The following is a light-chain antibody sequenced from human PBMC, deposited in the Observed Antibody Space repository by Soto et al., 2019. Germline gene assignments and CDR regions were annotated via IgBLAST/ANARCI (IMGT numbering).Light chain of an antibody. J-gene: IGKJ3*01. CDR2: GAS. V-gene: IGKV3-20*01. Sequence: EIVLTQSPGTLSLSPGERATLSCRASQSVSNNYLAWYQHKPGQAPRLLIYGASSRATGIPDRFSGSGSGTDFSLTISRLEPEDFAVYFCQQYGDALFIFGPGTKVDIK. CDR3: QQYGDALFI. CDR1: QSVSNNY.